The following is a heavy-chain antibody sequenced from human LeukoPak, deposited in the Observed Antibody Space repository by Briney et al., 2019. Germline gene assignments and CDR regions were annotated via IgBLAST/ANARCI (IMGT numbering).Heavy chain of an antibody. V-gene: IGHV3-23*01. CDR3: AKYGYCSGGSCYFESTYFDY. CDR2: ISGSGGST. D-gene: IGHD2-15*01. CDR1: GFTFSSYA. Sequence: GGSLRLSCAASGFTFSSYAMSWVRQAPGKGLEWVSAISGSGGSTYYADSVKGRFTISRDNSKNTLYLQMTSLRAEDTAVYYCAKYGYCSGGSCYFESTYFDYWGQGNLVTVSS. J-gene: IGHJ4*02.